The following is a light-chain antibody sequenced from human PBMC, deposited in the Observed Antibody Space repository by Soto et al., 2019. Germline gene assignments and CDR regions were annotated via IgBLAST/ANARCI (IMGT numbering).Light chain of an antibody. CDR3: SSYTSSSTYV. CDR2: EVG. CDR1: SSDVGGYNY. J-gene: IGLJ1*01. Sequence: QSALTQPASASGSPGQSITISCTGTSSDVGGYNYVSWYQQHPGKAPKLMIYEVGNRPSGVSNRFSGSKSGNTASLTISGLQAEDEADYYCSSYTSSSTYVFGTGTKVTVL. V-gene: IGLV2-14*01.